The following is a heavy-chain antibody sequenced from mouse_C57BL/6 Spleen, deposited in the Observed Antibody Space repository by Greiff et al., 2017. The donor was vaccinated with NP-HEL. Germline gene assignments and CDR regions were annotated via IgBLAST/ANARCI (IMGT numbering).Heavy chain of an antibody. CDR3: ARCSGSSHYAMDY. Sequence: VQLKQSGPELVKPGASVKISCKASGYSFTDYYMNWVKQSTGKSLEWIGVINPNCGTTSYNQKFKGKATLTVDQSSSTAYMPLNSLTSEDSAVYYFARCSGSSHYAMDYWGQGTSVTVSS. D-gene: IGHD1-1*01. CDR1: GYSFTDYY. V-gene: IGHV1-39*01. J-gene: IGHJ4*01. CDR2: INPNCGTT.